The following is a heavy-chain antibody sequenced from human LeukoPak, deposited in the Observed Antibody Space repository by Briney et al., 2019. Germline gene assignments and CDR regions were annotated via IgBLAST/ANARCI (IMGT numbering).Heavy chain of an antibody. J-gene: IGHJ1*01. CDR3: ATSSFYGQL. CDR1: GFVFNNFG. Sequence: GGSLRLSCAASGFVFNNFGMTWVRQAPGKGLEWVSTISGGGGGSKWYADSVKGRFTISGDNSRDTLYLHMNSLRDEDTAVYYCATSSFYGQLWGQGTLVPVSS. CDR2: ISGGGGGSK. V-gene: IGHV3-23*01. D-gene: IGHD2/OR15-2a*01.